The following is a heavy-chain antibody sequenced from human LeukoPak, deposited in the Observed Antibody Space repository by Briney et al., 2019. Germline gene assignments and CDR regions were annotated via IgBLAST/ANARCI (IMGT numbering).Heavy chain of an antibody. CDR1: GYTFTGYY. Sequence: ASVKVSCKASGYTFTGYYIHWVRQTPGQGLEWMGWINPNSGGTNYAQKFQGRVTMTRDTSISTAYMALSRLRSDDTAVYYCARDQRRGYSYGSFDYWGQGTLVTVSS. D-gene: IGHD5-18*01. CDR2: INPNSGGT. J-gene: IGHJ4*02. CDR3: ARDQRRGYSYGSFDY. V-gene: IGHV1-2*02.